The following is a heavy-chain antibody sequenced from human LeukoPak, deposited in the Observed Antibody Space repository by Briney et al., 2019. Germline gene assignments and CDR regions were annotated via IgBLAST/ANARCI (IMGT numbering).Heavy chain of an antibody. Sequence: GGSLRLSCAASGFTFSNAWMSRVRQAPGKGLEWVGRIKSKTDGGTTDYAAPVKGRFTISRDDSKNTLYLQMNSLKTEDTAVYYCTTGIVVVPAAIPDGYYFDYWGQGTLVTVSS. CDR2: IKSKTDGGTT. D-gene: IGHD2-2*02. V-gene: IGHV3-15*01. CDR3: TTGIVVVPAAIPDGYYFDY. CDR1: GFTFSNAW. J-gene: IGHJ4*02.